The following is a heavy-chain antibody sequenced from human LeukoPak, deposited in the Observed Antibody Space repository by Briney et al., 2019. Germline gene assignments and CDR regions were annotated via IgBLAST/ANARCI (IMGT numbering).Heavy chain of an antibody. V-gene: IGHV4-59*01. CDR3: ARGALLWFGDRMEYYFDY. CDR2: IYYSGNT. J-gene: IGHJ4*02. Sequence: SETLSLTCTVSSGSITNYYWSWIRQPPGKGLEWIGCIYYSGNTNYNPSLKSRVTISVDTSKNQFSLKLSSMTAADTAVYYCARGALLWFGDRMEYYFDYWGQGTLLTVSS. D-gene: IGHD3-10*01. CDR1: SGSITNYY.